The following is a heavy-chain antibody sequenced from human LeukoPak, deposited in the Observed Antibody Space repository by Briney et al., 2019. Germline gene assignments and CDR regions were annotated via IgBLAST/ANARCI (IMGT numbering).Heavy chain of an antibody. CDR2: ISAYNGNT. V-gene: IGHV1-18*01. J-gene: IGHJ4*02. Sequence: GASVKLSCKASGYTFTSYGISWVRQAPGQGLEWMGWISAYNGNTNYAQKLQGRVTMTTDTSTSTDYMELRSLRSDDTAVYYCATDGSGLGKYYYDSSGYYPVYYFDYWGQGTLVTVSS. CDR3: ATDGSGLGKYYYDSSGYYPVYYFDY. CDR1: GYTFTSYG. D-gene: IGHD3-22*01.